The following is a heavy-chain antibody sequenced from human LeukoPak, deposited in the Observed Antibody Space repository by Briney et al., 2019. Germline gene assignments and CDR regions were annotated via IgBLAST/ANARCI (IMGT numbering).Heavy chain of an antibody. CDR3: ARCSGGSCYQPLDY. J-gene: IGHJ4*02. D-gene: IGHD2-15*01. Sequence: GGSLRLSCAASGFTFSSYSMNWVRQAPGKGLEWVANIKQDGSEKYYVDSVEGRFTISRDNAKNSLYLQMNSLRAEDTAVYYCARCSGGSCYQPLDYWGQGTLVTVSS. CDR1: GFTFSSYS. V-gene: IGHV3-7*01. CDR2: IKQDGSEK.